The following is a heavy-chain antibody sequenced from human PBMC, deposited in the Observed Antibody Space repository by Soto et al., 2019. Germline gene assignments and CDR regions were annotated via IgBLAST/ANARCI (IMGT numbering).Heavy chain of an antibody. V-gene: IGHV1-69*13. D-gene: IGHD6-13*01. CDR1: GGTFSSYA. CDR3: ASTIAAVNPSFDY. Sequence: ASVKVSCKASGGTFSSYAISWVRQAPGQGLEWMGGIIPIFGTTNYAQKFQGRVTITADESTSTAYMELSSLRSEDTAVYYCASTIAAVNPSFDYWGQGTLVTVSS. CDR2: IIPIFGTT. J-gene: IGHJ4*02.